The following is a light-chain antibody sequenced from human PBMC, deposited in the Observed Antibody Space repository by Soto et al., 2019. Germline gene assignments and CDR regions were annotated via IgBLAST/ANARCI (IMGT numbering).Light chain of an antibody. J-gene: IGKJ2*01. CDR2: GAS. Sequence: EIVMTQSPASLSVSPGDGATLSCRASQSVASNVAWYQQKAGQGPRLLIDGASTRAAGVPARFSGSGSATDFTLTISSLQSEDFAVYYCQQYHNWPPQYTFGQGTKLQIK. CDR1: QSVASN. V-gene: IGKV3-15*01. CDR3: QQYHNWPPQYT.